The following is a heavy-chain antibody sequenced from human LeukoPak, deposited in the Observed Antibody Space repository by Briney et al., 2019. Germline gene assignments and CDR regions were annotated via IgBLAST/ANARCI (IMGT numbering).Heavy chain of an antibody. CDR3: ARDQGSGWWSFDY. Sequence: PGGSLRLSCAASEFSFSTSWMSWVRQAPGKGLEWVANIKADGSDTYYGDSVKGRFIISRDNAKNSLYLQMNRLRAEDSAVYFRARDQGSGWWSFDYWGRGTLVTVSS. J-gene: IGHJ4*02. CDR2: IKADGSDT. D-gene: IGHD6-19*01. V-gene: IGHV3-7*03. CDR1: EFSFSTSW.